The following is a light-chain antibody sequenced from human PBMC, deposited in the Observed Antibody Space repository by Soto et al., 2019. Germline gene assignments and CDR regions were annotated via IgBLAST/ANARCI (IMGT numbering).Light chain of an antibody. CDR1: SSNIGSNY. V-gene: IGLV1-47*01. CDR2: RNN. CDR3: SAWDDSLSAWV. Sequence: QSVLTQPPSTSGTPGQRVTISCSGSSSNIGSNYVYWDQQLPGPAPKLLIYRNNQPPSGIPDGFSGYKSGTSASLAISGLRSDDEADYYCSAWDDSLSAWVFVGGTKLTVL. J-gene: IGLJ3*02.